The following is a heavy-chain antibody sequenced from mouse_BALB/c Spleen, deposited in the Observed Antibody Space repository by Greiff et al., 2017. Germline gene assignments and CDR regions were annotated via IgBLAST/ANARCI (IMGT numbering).Heavy chain of an antibody. Sequence: EVKLMESGGGLVKPGGSLKLSCAASGFTFSSYAMSWVRQTPEKRLEWVASISSGGSTYYPDSVRGRFTISRDNARNILYLQMSSLRSEDTAMYYCARGEGYYAMDYWGQGTSVTVSS. V-gene: IGHV5-6-5*01. J-gene: IGHJ4*01. CDR3: ARGEGYYAMDY. CDR1: GFTFSSYA. CDR2: ISSGGST.